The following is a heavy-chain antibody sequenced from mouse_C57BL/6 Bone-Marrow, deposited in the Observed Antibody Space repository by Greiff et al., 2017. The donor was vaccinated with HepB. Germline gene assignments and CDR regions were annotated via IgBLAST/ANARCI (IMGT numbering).Heavy chain of an antibody. CDR3: ARDSAGYVALDY. V-gene: IGHV1-78*01. D-gene: IGHD3-2*02. Sequence: QVQLKESDAELVKPGASVKLSCKASGYTFTDYTIHWVKQRPEQGLEWIGNIYHSDGSTKYNETFKGKATLTADKSSSKAYMQLNSLTSEDSAVYYCARDSAGYVALDYWGQGTSVTVSS. CDR1: GYTFTDYT. CDR2: IYHSDGST. J-gene: IGHJ4*01.